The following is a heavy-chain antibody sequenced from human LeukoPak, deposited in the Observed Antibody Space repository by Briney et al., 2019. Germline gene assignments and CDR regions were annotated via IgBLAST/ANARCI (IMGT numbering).Heavy chain of an antibody. CDR1: GFTFSSYA. CDR2: ISGSGDNT. J-gene: IGHJ4*02. V-gene: IGHV3-23*01. CDR3: AKWKYSNSGIDDY. D-gene: IGHD6-6*01. Sequence: GGSLRLSCAASGFTFSSYAMSWVRQVPGKGLEWVSVISGSGDNTYYADSVKGRFTISRDNSKNMLYLQMNSLRAEDTAVYYCAKWKYSNSGIDDYWGQGTLVTASS.